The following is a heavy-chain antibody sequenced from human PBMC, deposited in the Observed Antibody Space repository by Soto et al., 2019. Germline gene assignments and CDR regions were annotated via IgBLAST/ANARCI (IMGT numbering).Heavy chain of an antibody. V-gene: IGHV1-18*03. CDR2: IRAYNGNT. CDR1: GYTFTSYG. D-gene: IGHD1-1*01. J-gene: IGHJ6*02. CDR3: ARDRTTIDV. Sequence: QVQLVQSGAEVKKPGASVKVSCKASGYTFTSYGISWVRQAPGQGREWMGWIRAYNGNTHYAQQLQGRGTMTTDTPTSPAYMELRSLRYLDLAVKCRARDRTTIDVLVQGTTSTVSS.